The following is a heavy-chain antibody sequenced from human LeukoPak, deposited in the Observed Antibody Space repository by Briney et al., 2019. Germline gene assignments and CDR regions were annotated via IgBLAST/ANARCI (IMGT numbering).Heavy chain of an antibody. D-gene: IGHD6-13*01. V-gene: IGHV3-7*01. Sequence: GGSLRLSCAASGFTFSSYWMSWVRQAPGKGLEWVANIKQDGSEKYYVDSVKGRFTISRDNAKNSLYLQMNSLRAEDTAVYYCARPILPYSIRWSWWFDPWGQGTLVTVSS. J-gene: IGHJ5*02. CDR3: ARPILPYSIRWSWWFDP. CDR2: IKQDGSEK. CDR1: GFTFSSYW.